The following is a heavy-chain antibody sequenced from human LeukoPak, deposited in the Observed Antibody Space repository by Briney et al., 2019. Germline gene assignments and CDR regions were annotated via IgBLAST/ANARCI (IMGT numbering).Heavy chain of an antibody. CDR3: ARISMVATVFDY. J-gene: IGHJ4*02. CDR1: GFTFSTYA. V-gene: IGHV3-7*01. Sequence: AGGSLTLSCAASGFTFSTYAASWVRQAPGKGLEWVANIRQDGSEKYYVDSVKDRFTISRDNAKNSLYLQMNSLRAEDTAVYYCARISMVATVFDYWGQGTLVTVSS. D-gene: IGHD5-12*01. CDR2: IRQDGSEK.